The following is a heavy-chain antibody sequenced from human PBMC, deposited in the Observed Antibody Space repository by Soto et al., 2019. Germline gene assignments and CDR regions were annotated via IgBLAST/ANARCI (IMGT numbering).Heavy chain of an antibody. CDR1: GGSISSSSYY. Sequence: QLQLQESGPGLVKPSETLSLTCTVSGGSISSSSYYWGWIRQPPGKGLEWIGSIYYSGSTYYNPSLKSRVTISVDTSKNQFSLKLSSVTAADTAVYYCARYYGSGIDAFDIWGQGTMVTVSS. D-gene: IGHD3-10*01. J-gene: IGHJ3*02. V-gene: IGHV4-39*01. CDR3: ARYYGSGIDAFDI. CDR2: IYYSGST.